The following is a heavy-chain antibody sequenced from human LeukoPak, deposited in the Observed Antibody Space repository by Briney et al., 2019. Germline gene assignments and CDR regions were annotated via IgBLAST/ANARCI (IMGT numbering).Heavy chain of an antibody. Sequence: PSETLSLTCTVSGGSISSYYWSWVRQTARKGLEWIGRIYISGTTNYNPSLKSRVTMSLDTSKNQLFLRLTSVTAADTAVYYCARDEARTGYIHYWGQGTLITVSS. J-gene: IGHJ4*02. V-gene: IGHV4-4*07. CDR3: ARDEARTGYIHY. CDR2: IYISGTT. CDR1: GGSISSYY. D-gene: IGHD3-9*01.